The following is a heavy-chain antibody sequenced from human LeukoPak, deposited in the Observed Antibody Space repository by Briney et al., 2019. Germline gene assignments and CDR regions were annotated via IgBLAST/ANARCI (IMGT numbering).Heavy chain of an antibody. J-gene: IGHJ6*03. CDR1: GGSFSGYY. Sequence: SETLSLTCAVYGGSFSGYYWSWIRQPPGKGLDWIGEINHSGSTNYNPSLKSRVTISVDTSKNQFSLKLSSVTAADTAVYYCARSVLWAYYMDVWGKGTTVTVSS. CDR2: INHSGST. V-gene: IGHV4-34*01. D-gene: IGHD3-16*01. CDR3: ARSVLWAYYMDV.